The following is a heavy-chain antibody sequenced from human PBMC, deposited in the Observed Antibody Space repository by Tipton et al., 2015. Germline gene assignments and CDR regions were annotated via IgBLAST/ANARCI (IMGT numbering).Heavy chain of an antibody. CDR2: IYQSGNT. Sequence: TLSLTCAVSGGSISSSNWWTWVRQPPGKGLEWIGEIYQSGNTNYNPSLKSRVTISADKSKNLFSLKLKSVTAADTAVYYCACQDYDSLTRDYQTVDYWGQGTLVTVSP. CDR3: ACQDYDSLTRDYQTVDY. CDR1: GGSISSSNW. D-gene: IGHD3-9*01. V-gene: IGHV4-4*02. J-gene: IGHJ4*02.